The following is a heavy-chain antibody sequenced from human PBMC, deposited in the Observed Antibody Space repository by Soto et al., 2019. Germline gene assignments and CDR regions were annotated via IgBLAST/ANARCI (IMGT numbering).Heavy chain of an antibody. CDR2: ISYDGSNK. CDR3: ARQTNRFGYGKRPADY. V-gene: IGHV3-30-3*01. CDR1: GFTFSSYA. Sequence: QVQLVESGGGVVQPGRSLRLSCAASGFTFSSYAMHWVRQAPGKGLEWVAVISYDGSNKYYADSVKGRFTISRDNSKNTLYLQINSQRAEDTAVYYCARQTNRFGYGKRPADYWGQGNLVTVSS. D-gene: IGHD5-18*01. J-gene: IGHJ4*02.